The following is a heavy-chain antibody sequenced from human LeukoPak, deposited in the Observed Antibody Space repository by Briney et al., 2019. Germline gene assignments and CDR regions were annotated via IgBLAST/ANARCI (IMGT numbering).Heavy chain of an antibody. J-gene: IGHJ4*02. CDR1: GYTFTSYG. D-gene: IGHD6-25*01. V-gene: IGHV1-18*01. CDR3: ARSFSSATVSGFRDY. Sequence: ASVKVSCKASGYTFTSYGISWVRQAPGQGLEWMGWISAYNGNTNYAQKLQGRVTMTTDTSTSTAYMELRSLRSDDTAVYYCARSFSSATVSGFRDYWGQGTLVTVSS. CDR2: ISAYNGNT.